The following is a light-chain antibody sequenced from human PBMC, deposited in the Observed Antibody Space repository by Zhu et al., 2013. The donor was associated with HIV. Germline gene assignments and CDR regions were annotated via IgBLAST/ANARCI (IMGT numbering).Light chain of an antibody. J-gene: IGKJ1*01. Sequence: EVVLTQSPATLSFSPGERATLSCRASQSVSSYLAWYQQIPGQTPRLLIYDASNRATGIPARFSGSASGTDFTLTISSLQPEDFATYYCLQDYTFPWTFGQGTKVDI. V-gene: IGKV3-11*01. CDR1: QSVSSY. CDR3: LQDYTFPWT. CDR2: DAS.